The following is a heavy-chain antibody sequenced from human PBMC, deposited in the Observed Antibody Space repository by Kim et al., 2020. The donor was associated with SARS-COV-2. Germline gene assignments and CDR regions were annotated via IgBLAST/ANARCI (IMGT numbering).Heavy chain of an antibody. Sequence: GGSLRLSCAASGFTFSSYAMNWVRQAPGKGLEWVSVIRVEAHYAESVKGRFTISRDNSKNTLYLQMNSLRAEDTAVYYCAKSPYRSSGWYEYFQQWGRGTLVTVSS. CDR2: IRVEA. J-gene: IGHJ1*01. V-gene: IGHV3-23*01. D-gene: IGHD6-19*01. CDR3: AKSPYRSSGWYEYFQQ. CDR1: GFTFSSYA.